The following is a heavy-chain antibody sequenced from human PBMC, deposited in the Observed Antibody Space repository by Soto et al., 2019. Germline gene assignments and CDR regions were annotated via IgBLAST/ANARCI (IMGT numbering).Heavy chain of an antibody. CDR3: ARIPPVMDETGYNYYYYMDV. CDR1: GYSFSSQA. J-gene: IGHJ6*03. D-gene: IGHD5-12*01. Sequence: ASVKVSCKASGYSFSSQAIHWVRQAPGQRPEWMGWIHAGNGNTKYSQKFQGRVTISKDTSKNQVVLTMTNMDPVDTATYYCARIPPVMDETGYNYYYYMDVWGKGTTVTVSS. V-gene: IGHV1-3*01. CDR2: IHAGNGNT.